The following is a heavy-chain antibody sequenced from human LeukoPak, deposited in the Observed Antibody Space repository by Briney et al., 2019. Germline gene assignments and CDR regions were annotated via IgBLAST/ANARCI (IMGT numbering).Heavy chain of an antibody. V-gene: IGHV4-34*01. CDR1: GGSFSGYY. D-gene: IGHD6-19*01. CDR3: ATLRRSSGWYGDYCYYYMDV. J-gene: IGHJ6*03. Sequence: SETLSLTCAVYGGSFSGYYWSWIRQPPGKGLEWIGETNHSGSTNYNPSLKSRVTISVDTSKNQFSLKLSSVTAADTAVYYCATLRRSSGWYGDYCYYYMDVWGKGTTVTVSS. CDR2: TNHSGST.